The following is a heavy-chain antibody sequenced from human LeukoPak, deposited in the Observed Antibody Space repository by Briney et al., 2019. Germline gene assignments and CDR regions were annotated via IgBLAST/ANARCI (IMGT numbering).Heavy chain of an antibody. V-gene: IGHV3-11*03. CDR2: ISSSSSYT. Sequence: SGGSLRLSCAASGFTFSDYYMSCIRQAPGKGLEWVSYISSSSSYTNYADSVKGRFTISRDNDKNSLYLQMNSLRAVDTAVYYCARRSWFGEYYFDYWGQGTLVTVSS. CDR1: GFTFSDYY. D-gene: IGHD3-10*01. CDR3: ARRSWFGEYYFDY. J-gene: IGHJ4*02.